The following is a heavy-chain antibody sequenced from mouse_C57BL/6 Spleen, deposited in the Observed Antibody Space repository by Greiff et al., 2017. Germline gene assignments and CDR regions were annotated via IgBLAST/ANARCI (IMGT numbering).Heavy chain of an antibody. D-gene: IGHD2-1*01. V-gene: IGHV1-80*01. CDR3: ARLYGNYGDY. CDR1: GYAFSSYW. CDR2: IYPGDGDT. J-gene: IGHJ2*01. Sequence: LMEPGASVKISCKASGYAFSSYWMNWVKQRPGKGLEWLGQIYPGDGDTNYNGKFKGKATLTADKSSSTAYMQLSSLTSEDSAVYFCARLYGNYGDYWGQGTTLTVSS.